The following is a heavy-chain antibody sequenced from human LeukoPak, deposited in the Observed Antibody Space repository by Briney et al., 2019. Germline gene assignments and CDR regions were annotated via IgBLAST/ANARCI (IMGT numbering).Heavy chain of an antibody. D-gene: IGHD2-21*02. CDR1: GFAFGTYA. Sequence: GGSLRLSCAASGFAFGTYAMTWVRQAPGKGLEWVSGFSGSGGSTYYADSVKGRFTISRDNPKNTLYLQMNSLRAEDTAVYYRAKDLRRGDPDDYWGQGTLVTVSS. CDR2: FSGSGGST. V-gene: IGHV3-23*01. CDR3: AKDLRRGDPDDY. J-gene: IGHJ4*02.